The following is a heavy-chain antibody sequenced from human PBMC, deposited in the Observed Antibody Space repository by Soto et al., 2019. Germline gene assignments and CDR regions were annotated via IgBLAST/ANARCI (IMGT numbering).Heavy chain of an antibody. CDR3: ARGWDYGDYFYFDY. Sequence: LLILCLTCAVYEGSFRGYDWSCIRQPQGKGLEWIGEINHSGSTNYNPSLKSRVTISVDTSKNQFSLKLSSVTAADTAVYYCARGWDYGDYFYFDYWGQGTLVTVSS. CDR2: INHSGST. J-gene: IGHJ4*02. D-gene: IGHD4-17*01. V-gene: IGHV4-34*01. CDR1: EGSFRGYD.